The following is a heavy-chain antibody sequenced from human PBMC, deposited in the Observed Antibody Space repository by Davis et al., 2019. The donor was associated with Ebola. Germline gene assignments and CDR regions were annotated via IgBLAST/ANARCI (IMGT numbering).Heavy chain of an antibody. Sequence: PGGSLRLSCAASGFTFSSYAMHWVRQAPGKGLEWVSGISWNSGSIGYADSVKGRFTISRDNAKNSLYLQMNSLRAEDTALYYCAKDLGGESIAAAGLDYWGQGTLVTVSS. D-gene: IGHD6-13*01. J-gene: IGHJ4*02. V-gene: IGHV3-9*01. CDR3: AKDLGGESIAAAGLDY. CDR2: ISWNSGSI. CDR1: GFTFSSYA.